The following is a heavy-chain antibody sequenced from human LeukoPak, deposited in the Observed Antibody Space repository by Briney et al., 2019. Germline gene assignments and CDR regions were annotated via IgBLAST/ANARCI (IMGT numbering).Heavy chain of an antibody. CDR1: GFTFSSYG. J-gene: IGHJ3*02. Sequence: GGSLRLSCAASGFTFSSYGMHWVRQAPGNGLEWVAVIWYDGSNKYYADSVKGRFTISRDNSKNTLYLQMNSLRAEDTAVYYCAALGRPTYYYDSSGLDAFDIWGQGTMVTVSS. D-gene: IGHD3-22*01. CDR3: AALGRPTYYYDSSGLDAFDI. V-gene: IGHV3-33*01. CDR2: IWYDGSNK.